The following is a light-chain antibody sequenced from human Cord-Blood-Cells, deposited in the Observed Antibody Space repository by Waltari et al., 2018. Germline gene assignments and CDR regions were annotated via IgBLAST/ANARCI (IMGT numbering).Light chain of an antibody. CDR1: SLRSYY. CDR2: GKN. CDR3: NSRDSSGNHVV. Sequence: SSELTQDPAVSVALGQTVRITCQGDSLRSYYAIWYHQKPGQAPVLVIYGKNNRPSGIPDRFSGSSSGNTASLTITGAQAEDEADYYCNSRDSSGNHVVFGGGTKLTVL. V-gene: IGLV3-19*01. J-gene: IGLJ2*01.